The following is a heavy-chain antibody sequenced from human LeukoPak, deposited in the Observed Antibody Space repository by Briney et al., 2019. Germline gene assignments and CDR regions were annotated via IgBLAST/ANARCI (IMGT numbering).Heavy chain of an antibody. CDR2: INPSGGST. Sequence: ASVKVSCKASGGTFSSYAISWVRQAPGQGLEWMGIINPSGGSTSYVEKFQGRVTMTRDTSASTVFMELSSLRSEDTAVYYCARGYYYDSSGRGAFFDYWGQGTLVTVSS. CDR3: ARGYYYDSSGRGAFFDY. CDR1: GGTFSSYA. V-gene: IGHV1-46*01. J-gene: IGHJ4*02. D-gene: IGHD3-22*01.